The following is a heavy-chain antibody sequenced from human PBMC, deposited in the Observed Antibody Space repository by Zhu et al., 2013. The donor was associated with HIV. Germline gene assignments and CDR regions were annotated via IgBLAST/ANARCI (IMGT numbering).Heavy chain of an antibody. CDR2: INPNTGDT. CDR1: GYTFIDYY. J-gene: IGHJ6*03. V-gene: IGHV1-2*02. Sequence: QVQLVQSGAEVKKPGASVKVSCKASGYTFIDYYIHWLRLAPGQGLEWMGWINPNTGDTFYSEEFQGRLAMTSDTSINTVDMEMSSLRSEDTAVYYCAWSSYYYMDVWGKGTTVTVSS. D-gene: IGHD3-3*01. CDR3: AWSSYYYMDV.